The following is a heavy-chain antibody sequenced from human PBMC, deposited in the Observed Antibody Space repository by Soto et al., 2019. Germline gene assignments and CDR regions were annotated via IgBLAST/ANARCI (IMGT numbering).Heavy chain of an antibody. J-gene: IGHJ2*01. CDR2: MNPNSGNT. Sequence: SVKVSCKASGYPFTSYDIYWVRHATGRGLERMGWMNPNSGNTGYAQKFQGRVTMTRNTSISTAYMELSSLRSENTALYSCAIWCYDVHQDLLSFPAQPASDL. CDR1: GYPFTSYD. CDR3: AIWCYDVHQDLLSFPAQPASDL. V-gene: IGHV1-8*01. D-gene: IGHD5-12*01.